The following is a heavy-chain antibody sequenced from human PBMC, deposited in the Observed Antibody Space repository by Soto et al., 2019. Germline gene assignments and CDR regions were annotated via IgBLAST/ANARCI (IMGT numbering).Heavy chain of an antibody. CDR2: IYYSGNT. CDR1: GDSLSSGAYY. V-gene: IGHV4-31*03. Sequence: QVQLQESGPGLVKPSETLSLPCTVSGDSLSSGAYYWSWIRQHQGTCLEWIGYIYYSGNTYYNPSLKSRVTISVDTSKNKCSRKLCSVTAGDTAVYYCAGYDSRQTGAFDIWCQGTMVTVS. CDR3: AGYDSRQTGAFDI. J-gene: IGHJ3*02. D-gene: IGHD3-22*01.